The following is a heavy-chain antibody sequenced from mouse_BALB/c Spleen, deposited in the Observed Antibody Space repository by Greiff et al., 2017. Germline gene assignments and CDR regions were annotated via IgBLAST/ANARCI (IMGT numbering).Heavy chain of an antibody. CDR3: ARDGDLAY. D-gene: IGHD2-13*01. CDR1: GFNIKDYY. V-gene: IGHV14-1*02. J-gene: IGHJ3*01. CDR2: IDPENGNT. Sequence: VQLKESGAELVRPGALVKLSCKASGFNIKDYYMHWVKQRPEQGLEWIGWIDPENGNTIYDPKFQGKASITADTSSNTAYLQLSSLTSEDTAVYYCARDGDLAYWGQGTLVTVSA.